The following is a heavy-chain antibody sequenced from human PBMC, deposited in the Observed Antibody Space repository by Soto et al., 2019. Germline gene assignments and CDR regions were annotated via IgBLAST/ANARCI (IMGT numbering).Heavy chain of an antibody. CDR2: IIPIFGTA. CDR1: GCTFSSYA. J-gene: IGHJ6*02. CDR3: AGPPELTRIYYYYGMDV. D-gene: IGHD1-7*01. V-gene: IGHV1-69*13. Sequence: AAVKVSCKASGCTFSSYAISWVRQAPGQGLEWMGGIIPIFGTANYAQKFQGRVTITADESTSTAYMELSSLRSEDTAVYYCAGPPELTRIYYYYGMDVWGQGTTVTVSS.